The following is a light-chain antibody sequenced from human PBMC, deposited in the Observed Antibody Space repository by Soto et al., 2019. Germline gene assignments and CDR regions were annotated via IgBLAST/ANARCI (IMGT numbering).Light chain of an antibody. CDR2: GNS. CDR3: QSYDSSLSGLVV. J-gene: IGLJ2*01. Sequence: QPVLTQPPSVSGAPGQRVTISCTGSSSNIGAGYVHWYQQLPGTAPKLLIYGNSNRPSGVPDRFSGSKSGTSASLAITGLQAEDESDYYCQSYDSSLSGLVVFGGGTKLTVL. CDR1: SSNIGAGYV. V-gene: IGLV1-40*01.